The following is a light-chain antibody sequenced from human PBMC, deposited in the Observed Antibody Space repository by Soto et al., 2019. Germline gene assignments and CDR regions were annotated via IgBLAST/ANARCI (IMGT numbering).Light chain of an antibody. J-gene: IGLJ1*01. Sequence: SYELTQPPSVSVAPRQTARITCGGHNIRSKSVHWYQQKPGQAPVLVVYDDRDRPSGIPERFSGSNSGNTATLTISRVEAGDEAEYYCQVWDSSSDHFVFGTGTKVTVL. CDR1: NIRSKS. CDR3: QVWDSSSDHFV. CDR2: DDR. V-gene: IGLV3-21*02.